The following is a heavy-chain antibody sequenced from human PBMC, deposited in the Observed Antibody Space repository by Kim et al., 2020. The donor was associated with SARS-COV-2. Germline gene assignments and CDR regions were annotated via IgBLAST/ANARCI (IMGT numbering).Heavy chain of an antibody. CDR3: AKDRHDYGSGSYWAYAFDI. CDR1: GFTFSSYA. CDR2: ISGSGGST. V-gene: IGHV3-23*01. Sequence: GGSLRLSCAASGFTFSSYAMSWVRQAPGKGLEWVSAISGSGGSTYYADSVKGRFTISRDNSKNTLYLQMNSLRAEDTAVYYCAKDRHDYGSGSYWAYAFDIWGQGTMVTVSS. D-gene: IGHD3-10*01. J-gene: IGHJ3*02.